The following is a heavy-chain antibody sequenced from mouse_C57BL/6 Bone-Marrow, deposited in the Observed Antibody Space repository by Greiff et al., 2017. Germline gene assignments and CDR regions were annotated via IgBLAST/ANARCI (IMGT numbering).Heavy chain of an antibody. CDR2: IDPSDSYT. D-gene: IGHD1-1*01. CDR1: GYTFTSYW. CDR3: ARCTTVVAYYAMDY. Sequence: VQLQQPGAELVMPGASVKLSCKASGYTFTSYWMHWVKQRPGQGLEWIGEIDPSDSYTNYNQKFKGKSTLTVDKSSSTAYMQLSSLTSEDSAVYYGARCTTVVAYYAMDYWGQGTSVTVSS. V-gene: IGHV1-69*01. J-gene: IGHJ4*01.